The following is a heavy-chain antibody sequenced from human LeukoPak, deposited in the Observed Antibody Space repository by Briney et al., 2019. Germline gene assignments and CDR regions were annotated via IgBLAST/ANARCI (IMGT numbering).Heavy chain of an antibody. Sequence: QAGGSLRLSCAASGFTVGSNYMNWVRQAPGRGLEWVSVIYSGGTTYYADSVKGRFTISRDNSKNTLYLQMNSLRAEDTAVYYCASAPRRFPAEFFDHWGQGTLVTVSS. CDR2: IYSGGTT. CDR3: ASAPRRFPAEFFDH. J-gene: IGHJ1*01. V-gene: IGHV3-53*01. CDR1: GFTVGSNY.